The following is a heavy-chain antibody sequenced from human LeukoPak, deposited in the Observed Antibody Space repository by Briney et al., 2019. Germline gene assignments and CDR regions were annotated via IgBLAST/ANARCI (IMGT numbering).Heavy chain of an antibody. J-gene: IGHJ3*02. CDR3: ARDKNYYDSSASYGAFDI. CDR1: GYTFTSYG. V-gene: IGHV1-18*01. CDR2: ISAYNGNT. D-gene: IGHD3-22*01. Sequence: ASVKVSCKASGYTFTSYGISWVRQAPGQGLEWMGWISAYNGNTNYAQKLQGRVTMTTDTSTSTAYMELRSLRSDDTAVYYCARDKNYYDSSASYGAFDIWGQGTMVTVSS.